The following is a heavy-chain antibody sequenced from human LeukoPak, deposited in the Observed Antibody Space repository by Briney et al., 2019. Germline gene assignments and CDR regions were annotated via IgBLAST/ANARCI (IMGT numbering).Heavy chain of an antibody. CDR2: ISGSGGST. J-gene: IGHJ1*01. D-gene: IGHD5-24*01. CDR1: GFTFSSYA. Sequence: GGSLRLSCAASGFTFSSYAMSWVRQAPGKGLEWVSAISGSGGSTYYADSVKGRFTISRDNSKNTLYLQMNSLRAEDTAVYYCAKDRANRRDGYNWEYFQHWGQGTLVTVSS. CDR3: AKDRANRRDGYNWEYFQH. V-gene: IGHV3-23*01.